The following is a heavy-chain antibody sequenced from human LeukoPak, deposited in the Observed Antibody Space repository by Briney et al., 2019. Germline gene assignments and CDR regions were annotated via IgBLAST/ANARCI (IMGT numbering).Heavy chain of an antibody. CDR2: ISSNTIYT. J-gene: IGHJ4*02. V-gene: IGHV3-21*01. Sequence: PGGSLRLSCTASGFTFSSYSMKWVRQAPGKGLEWVSSISSNTIYTYYADSVKGRFTVSRDKDKNPLYLQMKRPRAEDTAVYYCARDENMGYYDFWSGYLDLWGQGTLVTVSS. CDR3: ARDENMGYYDFWSGYLDL. D-gene: IGHD3-3*01. CDR1: GFTFSSYS.